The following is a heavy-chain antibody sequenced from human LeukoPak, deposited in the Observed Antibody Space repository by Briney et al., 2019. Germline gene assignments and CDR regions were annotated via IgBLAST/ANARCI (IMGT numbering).Heavy chain of an antibody. V-gene: IGHV1-18*01. D-gene: IGHD7-27*01. CDR2: INPDNGNT. Sequence: ASVKVSCKASGYSFGSFGINWVRQAPGQGLEWMGWINPDNGNTNYAQNLKDRVTMTTDTSTSTAYMELRSLRSDDTAVYFCATSPNWRFDSWGQGTLVTVSS. CDR3: ATSPNWRFDS. CDR1: GYSFGSFG. J-gene: IGHJ4*02.